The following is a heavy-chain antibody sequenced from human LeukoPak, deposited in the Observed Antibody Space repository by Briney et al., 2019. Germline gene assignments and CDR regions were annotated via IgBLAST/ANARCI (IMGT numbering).Heavy chain of an antibody. CDR1: GGTFSSYA. CDR3: ARGPTTVTRAFDY. CDR2: IIPIFGTA. Sequence: SVKVSCKASGGTFSSYAISWVRQAPGQGLEWMGGIIPIFGTANYAQKFQGRVTITADKSTSTAYMELSSLRSEDTAVYYCARGPTTVTRAFDYWGQGTLVTVSS. J-gene: IGHJ4*02. D-gene: IGHD4-17*01. V-gene: IGHV1-69*06.